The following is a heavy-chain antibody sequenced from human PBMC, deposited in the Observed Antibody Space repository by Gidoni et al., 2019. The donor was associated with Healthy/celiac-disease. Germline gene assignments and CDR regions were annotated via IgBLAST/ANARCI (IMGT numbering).Heavy chain of an antibody. CDR2: NYWNDDK. Sequence: QITLKESGPTLVKPTQTLTLTCTFSGFSLSTSGVGVGWIRQPPGKALEWLALNYWNDDKRYSPSLKSRLTITKDTSKNQVVLTMTNMDPVDTATYYCARNAEDTAMAPWGYGMDVWGQGTTVTVSS. V-gene: IGHV2-5*01. CDR3: ARNAEDTAMAPWGYGMDV. CDR1: GFSLSTSGVG. D-gene: IGHD5-18*01. J-gene: IGHJ6*02.